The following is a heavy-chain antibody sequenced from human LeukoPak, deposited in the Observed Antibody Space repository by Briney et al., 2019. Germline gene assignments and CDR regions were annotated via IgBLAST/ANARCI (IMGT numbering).Heavy chain of an antibody. CDR3: AKSHPPVEMATIGWYFDL. D-gene: IGHD5-24*01. CDR1: GFTFDDYA. V-gene: IGHV3-9*01. J-gene: IGHJ2*01. Sequence: GRSLRLSCAASGFTFDDYAMHWDRQAPGKGLEWVSGISWNSGSIGYADSVKGRFTISRDNAKNSLYLQMNSLRAEDTALYYCAKSHPPVEMATIGWYFDLWGRGTLVTVSS. CDR2: ISWNSGSI.